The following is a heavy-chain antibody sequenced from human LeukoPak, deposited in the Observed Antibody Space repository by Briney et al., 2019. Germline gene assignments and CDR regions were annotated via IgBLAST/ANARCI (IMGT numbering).Heavy chain of an antibody. D-gene: IGHD2/OR15-2a*01. V-gene: IGHV3-30*03. J-gene: IGHJ4*02. Sequence: GRSLRLSCAASGFNFSNYGMHWVRQAPGKGLEWVAVISNDGSNEYFVDFVKGRFTISRDNSRNTLYLQMNSLRPEDTAVYYCARDLGVGAYLLFDYITSGLDSWGQGTLVTVSS. CDR1: GFNFSNYG. CDR3: ARDLGVGAYLLFDYITSGLDS. CDR2: ISNDGSNE.